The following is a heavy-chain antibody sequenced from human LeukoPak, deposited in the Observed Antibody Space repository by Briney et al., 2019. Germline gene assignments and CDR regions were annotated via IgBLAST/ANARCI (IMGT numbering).Heavy chain of an antibody. V-gene: IGHV4-38-2*02. J-gene: IGHJ4*02. Sequence: SETLSLTCTVSGYSISSGYYWGWIRQPPGKGLEWIGYIYYSGSTFYNPTLKSRVTISVDTSKNQFYLKLNSVTAADTAVYYCARLRGVALAGTRDMYYFDYWGQGILVTVSS. D-gene: IGHD6-19*01. CDR3: ARLRGVALAGTRDMYYFDY. CDR1: GYSISSGYY. CDR2: IYYSGST.